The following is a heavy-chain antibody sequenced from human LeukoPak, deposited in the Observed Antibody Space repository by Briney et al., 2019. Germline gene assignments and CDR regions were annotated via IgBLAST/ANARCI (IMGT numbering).Heavy chain of an antibody. CDR2: IYYSGST. J-gene: IGHJ4*02. Sequence: WETLSLTCTVSGGSIRGYYWSWIRQPPGKGLDWIGYIYYSGSTNYNPSLQSRVTISVDTSKNQFSLNLTSVTAADTAVYYCARYGSGTYPRFDYWGPGILVTVSS. V-gene: IGHV4-59*08. CDR1: GGSIRGYY. D-gene: IGHD3-10*01. CDR3: ARYGSGTYPRFDY.